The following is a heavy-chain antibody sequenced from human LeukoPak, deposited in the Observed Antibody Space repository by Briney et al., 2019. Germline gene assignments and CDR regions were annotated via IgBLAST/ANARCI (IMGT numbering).Heavy chain of an antibody. V-gene: IGHV3-74*01. Sequence: PGGSLRLSCAASGFTFSNYWTHWVRQGPGKGLVWVSRISPDGSSTTYADSVKGRFIISRDNAQNTVYLQMSSLRLEDTAVYYCAREYSSSSGRAFDYWGQGTLVTASS. CDR1: GFTFSNYW. J-gene: IGHJ4*02. CDR3: AREYSSSSGRAFDY. D-gene: IGHD6-6*01. CDR2: ISPDGSST.